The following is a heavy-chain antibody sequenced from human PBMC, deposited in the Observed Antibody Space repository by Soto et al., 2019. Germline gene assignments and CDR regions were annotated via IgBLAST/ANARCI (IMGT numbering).Heavy chain of an antibody. CDR1: GGSISSSSYY. V-gene: IGHV4-39*01. CDR3: ARHRYYGDQGYYYYGMDV. CDR2: IYYSGST. J-gene: IGHJ6*02. Sequence: QLQLQESGPGLVKPSETLSLTCTVSGGSISSSSYYWGWIRQPPGKGLEWIGSIYYSGSTYYNPSLKSRVTISVDTSKNQFSLKLSSVTAADTAVYYCARHRYYGDQGYYYYGMDVWGQGTTVTVSS. D-gene: IGHD3-16*01.